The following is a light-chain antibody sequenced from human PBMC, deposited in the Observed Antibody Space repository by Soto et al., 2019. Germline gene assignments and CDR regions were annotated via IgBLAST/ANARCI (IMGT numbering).Light chain of an antibody. CDR3: QQYGGSPFIS. CDR2: GAS. Sequence: ILLTQSPCTLSLSPGERATLSCRASVFVSKNYLAWYQRKPGQTVRLLIYGASNRATGIPDRFSGSVSGTDFTLTIDSLDPADSAVYYCQQYGGSPFISFGQGTRLEIK. V-gene: IGKV3-20*01. CDR1: VFVSKNY. J-gene: IGKJ5*01.